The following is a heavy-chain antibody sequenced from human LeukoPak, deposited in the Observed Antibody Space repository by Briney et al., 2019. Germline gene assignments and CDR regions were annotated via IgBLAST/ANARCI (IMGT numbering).Heavy chain of an antibody. CDR3: ARLYVVPAASYYYGMDV. CDR2: IYYSGST. D-gene: IGHD2-2*01. Sequence: PSETLSLTCTVSGGSISSYYWSWIRQPPGKGLEWIGYIYYSGSTKYNPSLKSRVTISEDTSKNQFSLKLSSVTAADTAVYYCARLYVVPAASYYYGMDVWGQGTTVTVSS. J-gene: IGHJ6*02. CDR1: GGSISSYY. V-gene: IGHV4-59*08.